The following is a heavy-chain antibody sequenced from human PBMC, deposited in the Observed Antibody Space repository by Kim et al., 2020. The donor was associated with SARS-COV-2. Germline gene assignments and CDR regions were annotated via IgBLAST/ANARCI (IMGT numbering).Heavy chain of an antibody. D-gene: IGHD3-10*01. CDR3: ARHSITMVRGRNWFDP. Sequence: ASVKVSCKASGYTFTSYGISWVRQAPGQGLEWMGWISAYNGNTNYAQKLQGRVTMTTDTSTSTAYMELRSLRSDDTAVYYCARHSITMVRGRNWFDPWGQGTLVTVSS. CDR2: ISAYNGNT. CDR1: GYTFTSYG. V-gene: IGHV1-18*01. J-gene: IGHJ5*02.